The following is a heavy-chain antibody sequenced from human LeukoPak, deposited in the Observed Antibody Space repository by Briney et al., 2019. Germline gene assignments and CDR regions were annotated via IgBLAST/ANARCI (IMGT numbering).Heavy chain of an antibody. D-gene: IGHD3-22*01. CDR2: INHSGST. CDR1: GGSFSGYY. J-gene: IGHJ5*02. CDR3: ARTLKYYYDSSGYRNWFDP. V-gene: IGHV4-34*01. Sequence: SETLSLTCAVYGGSFSGYYWSWIRQPPGKGLEWIGEINHSGSTNHNPSLKSRVTISVDTSKNQFSLKLSSVTAADTAVYYCARTLKYYYDSSGYRNWFDPWGQGTLVTVSS.